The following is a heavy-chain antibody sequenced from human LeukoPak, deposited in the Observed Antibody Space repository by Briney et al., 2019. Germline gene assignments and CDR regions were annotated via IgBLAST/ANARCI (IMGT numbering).Heavy chain of an antibody. CDR2: IRYDGSNK. CDR1: GFTFSSYG. Sequence: GGSLRLSCAASGFTFSSYGMHWVRQAPGKGLEWVAFIRYDGSNKYYADSVKGRFTISRDNSKNTLYLQMNSLRAEDTAAYYCARELRPGDGFDYWGQGTLVTVSS. D-gene: IGHD3-3*01. V-gene: IGHV3-30*02. J-gene: IGHJ4*02. CDR3: ARELRPGDGFDY.